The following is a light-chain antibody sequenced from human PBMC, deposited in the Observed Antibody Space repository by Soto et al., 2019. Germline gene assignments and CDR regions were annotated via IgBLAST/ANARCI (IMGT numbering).Light chain of an antibody. J-gene: IGKJ1*01. Sequence: DIQMTQSPSTLSASVGDRVTITCRASQSISSWLSWFQQKPGKAPKLLIYKPSSLESVVPSGFSGSGSGPEFPLTISILQPDHFATYYCQQYSNYPVAFGDVNKVEI. CDR3: QQYSNYPVA. CDR2: KPS. CDR1: QSISSW. V-gene: IGKV1-5*03.